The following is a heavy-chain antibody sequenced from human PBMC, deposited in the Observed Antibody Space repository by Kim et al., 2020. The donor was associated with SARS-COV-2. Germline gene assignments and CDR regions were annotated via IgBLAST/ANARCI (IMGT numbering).Heavy chain of an antibody. D-gene: IGHD5-12*01. J-gene: IGHJ6*02. CDR3: ARDEGSRSGSKLFYYYGMDV. CDR1: GFIFNDYG. V-gene: IGHV3-33*01. Sequence: GGSLRLSCAASGFIFNDYGMHWVRQAPGKGLEWVAFIWDDGINKYYADSVKGRFTISRDNSKNTLYLQMSSLRDEDTAVYYCARDEGSRSGSKLFYYYGMDVWGQGTTVTVSS. CDR2: IWDDGINK.